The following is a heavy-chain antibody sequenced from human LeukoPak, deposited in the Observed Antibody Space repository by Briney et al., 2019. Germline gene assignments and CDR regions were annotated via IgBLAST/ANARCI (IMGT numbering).Heavy chain of an antibody. CDR3: VSRGYDSSGYHRDY. D-gene: IGHD3-22*01. CDR1: GGSISSSSYY. Sequence: SETLSLTCTVSGGSISSSSYYWGWIRQPPGKGLEWIGSIYYSGSTYYNPSLKSRVTISVDTSKNQFSLKLSSVTAADTAVYYCVSRGYDSSGYHRDYWGQGTVVTVSS. V-gene: IGHV4-39*01. J-gene: IGHJ4*02. CDR2: IYYSGST.